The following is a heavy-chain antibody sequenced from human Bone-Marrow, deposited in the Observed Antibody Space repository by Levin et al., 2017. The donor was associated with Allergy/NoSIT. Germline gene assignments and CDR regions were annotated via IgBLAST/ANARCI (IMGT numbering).Heavy chain of an antibody. J-gene: IGHJ4*02. CDR3: ARQGAYMAVAGDDS. V-gene: IGHV4-30-4*01. D-gene: IGHD6-19*01. CDR1: GGSINSGDYY. CDR2: IYHSGTT. Sequence: PSETLSLTCTVSGGSINSGDYYWSWIRQPPGKGLEWIGYIYHSGTTYSNPSLRSRLSMSIDTSKNQFSLKLTSVTAADTAVYYCARQGAYMAVAGDDSWGQGTLVSVSS.